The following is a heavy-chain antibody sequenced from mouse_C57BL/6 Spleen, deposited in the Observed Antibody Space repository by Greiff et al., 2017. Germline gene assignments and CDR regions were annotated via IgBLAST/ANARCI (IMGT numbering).Heavy chain of an antibody. CDR2: IDPSDSYT. CDR1: GYTFTSYW. V-gene: IGHV1-50*01. CDR3: ARGSSDFDY. J-gene: IGHJ2*01. D-gene: IGHD1-1*01. Sequence: QVQLQQPGAELVKPGASVKLSCKASGYTFTSYWMQWVKQRPGQGLEWIGEIDPSDSYTNYNQKFKGKATLTVDTSSSTAYMQLSSLTSEDSAVYYCARGSSDFDYWGKGTTLTVSS.